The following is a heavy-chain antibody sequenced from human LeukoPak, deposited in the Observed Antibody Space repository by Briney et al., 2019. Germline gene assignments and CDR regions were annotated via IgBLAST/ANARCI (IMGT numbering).Heavy chain of an antibody. CDR2: IYHSGST. Sequence: SETLSLTCGVSGGSISTAYWWSWVRQSPGKGLEGIGEIYHSGSTNYNPSLKSRVTISVDKSTNQFSLKLTSVTAADTAVYYCARDGGYGGYLDYFDYWGQGTLVTVSS. V-gene: IGHV4-4*02. J-gene: IGHJ4*02. D-gene: IGHD3-16*01. CDR1: GGSISTAYW. CDR3: ARDGGYGGYLDYFDY.